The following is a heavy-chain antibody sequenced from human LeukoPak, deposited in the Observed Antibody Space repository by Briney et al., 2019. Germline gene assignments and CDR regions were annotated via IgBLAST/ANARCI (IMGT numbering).Heavy chain of an antibody. V-gene: IGHV3-7*01. CDR1: GFTFSSYL. J-gene: IGHJ4*02. D-gene: IGHD3-22*01. Sequence: GGSLRLSCAASGFTFSSYLMHWVRQAPGKGLEWVANIKQDGSEKYYVDSVKGRFTISRDNAKTSLYLQMNSLRAEDTAVYSCVRDGDTSGYTNWGQGTLVTVSS. CDR3: VRDGDTSGYTN. CDR2: IKQDGSEK.